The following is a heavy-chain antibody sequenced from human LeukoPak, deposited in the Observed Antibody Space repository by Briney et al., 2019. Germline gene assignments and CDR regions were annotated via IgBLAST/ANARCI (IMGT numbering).Heavy chain of an antibody. J-gene: IGHJ4*02. CDR2: IHYSGST. CDR1: GDSISNYY. V-gene: IGHV4-59*01. Sequence: PSETLSLTCAVSGDSISNYYWSWIRQPPGKGLEWIGYIHYSGSTNYNPSLKGRVTISVDTSKNQFSLKVSSVTAADTAVYFCARARYSGYVFDYWGQGTLVTVSS. CDR3: ARARYSGYVFDY. D-gene: IGHD5-12*01.